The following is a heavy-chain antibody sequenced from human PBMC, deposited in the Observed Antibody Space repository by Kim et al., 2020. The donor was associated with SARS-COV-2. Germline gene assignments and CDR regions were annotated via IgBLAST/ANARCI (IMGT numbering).Heavy chain of an antibody. J-gene: IGHJ4*02. V-gene: IGHV4-59*08. Sequence: STNYNPSLKSRVTISVDTSKNQFSLKLSSVTAADTAVYYCARHVGYHVDYWGQGTLVTVSS. CDR3: ARHVGYHVDY. D-gene: IGHD2-2*01. CDR2: ST.